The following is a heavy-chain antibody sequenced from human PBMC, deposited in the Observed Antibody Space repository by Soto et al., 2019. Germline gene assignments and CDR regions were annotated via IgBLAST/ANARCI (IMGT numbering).Heavy chain of an antibody. J-gene: IGHJ6*03. CDR2: IYYSGST. CDR3: ARVMVVRGVKLYYYYYYMDV. CDR1: GGSISSYY. V-gene: IGHV4-59*01. Sequence: SETLSLTCTVSGGSISSYYWSWIRQPPGKGLEWIGYIYYSGSTNYNPSLKSRVTISVDTSKNQFSLKLSSVTAADTAVYYCARVMVVRGVKLYYYYYYMDVWGKGTTVTVSS. D-gene: IGHD3-10*01.